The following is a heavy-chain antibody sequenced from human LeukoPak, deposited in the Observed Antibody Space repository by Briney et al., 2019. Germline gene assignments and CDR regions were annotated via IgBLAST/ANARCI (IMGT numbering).Heavy chain of an antibody. CDR3: APGRGSGTNWFDP. D-gene: IGHD3-10*01. J-gene: IGHJ5*02. Sequence: SVRVSCKASGGTFSSYAISWVRQAPGQGLEWMGGIIPIFGTANYAQKFQGRVTITADESTSTAYMELSSLRSEDTAVYYCAPGRGSGTNWFDPWGQGTLVTVSS. CDR1: GGTFSSYA. CDR2: IIPIFGTA. V-gene: IGHV1-69*01.